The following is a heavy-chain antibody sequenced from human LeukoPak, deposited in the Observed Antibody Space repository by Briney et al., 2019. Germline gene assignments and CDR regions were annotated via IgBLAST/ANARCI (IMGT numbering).Heavy chain of an antibody. CDR1: GFNFSTHS. CDR3: AREGLSKDTSMAMVNYFYYYMDV. D-gene: IGHD4/OR15-4a*01. CDR2: INSTSIMK. V-gene: IGHV3-48*01. Sequence: GGSLRLSCSASGFNFSTHSLSWVRPAPGKGLEWVAYINSTSIMKYYANSVQGRFTISTDTADNSLYLQMKSLRAEDTAIYYFAREGLSKDTSMAMVNYFYYYMDVWGKRTAVTVS. J-gene: IGHJ6*03.